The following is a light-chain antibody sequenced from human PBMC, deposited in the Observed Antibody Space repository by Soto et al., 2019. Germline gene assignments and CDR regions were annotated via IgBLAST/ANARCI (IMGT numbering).Light chain of an antibody. CDR1: NSNIGGNT. Sequence: QSVLIQPPSASGTPGQRVTISCSGRNSNIGGNTVSWYHQVPGTAPKVVIYSSDQRPSGVPDRLSASKSGTSASLAISGLQSADEGDYYCVAWDDRLNGWVFGGGTKLTVL. V-gene: IGLV1-44*01. J-gene: IGLJ3*02. CDR2: SSD. CDR3: VAWDDRLNGWV.